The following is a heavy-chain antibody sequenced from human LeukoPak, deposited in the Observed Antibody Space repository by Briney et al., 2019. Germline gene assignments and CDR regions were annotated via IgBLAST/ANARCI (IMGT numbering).Heavy chain of an antibody. Sequence: WXRXXXGKXXXWVSSISSSTSYIYYADSVKGRFTISRDNAKNSLYLQMNSLRAEDTAVYYCARDARVATYNYWGQGTLVTVSS. D-gene: IGHD5-12*01. CDR2: ISSSTSYI. CDR3: ARDARVATYNY. V-gene: IGHV3-21*01. J-gene: IGHJ4*02.